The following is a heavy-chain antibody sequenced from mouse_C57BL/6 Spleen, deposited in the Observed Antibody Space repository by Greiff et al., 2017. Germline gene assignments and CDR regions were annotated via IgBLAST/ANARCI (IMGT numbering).Heavy chain of an antibody. J-gene: IGHJ4*01. CDR1: GYAFSSSW. CDR3: ARKDYYGSSLYYAMDY. D-gene: IGHD1-1*01. V-gene: IGHV1-82*01. CDR2: IYPGDGDT. Sequence: QVQLKQSGPELVKPGASVKISCKASGYAFSSSWMNWVKQRPGKGLEWIGRIYPGDGDTNYNGKFKGKATLTADKSSSTAYMQLSSLTSEDSAVYFCARKDYYGSSLYYAMDYWGQGTSVTVSS.